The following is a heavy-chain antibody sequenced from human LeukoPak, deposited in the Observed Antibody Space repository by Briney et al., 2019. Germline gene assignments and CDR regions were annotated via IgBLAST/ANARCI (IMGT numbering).Heavy chain of an antibody. V-gene: IGHV4-4*09. Sequence: SEALSHTSTVPGGSIIGYYWSWIRQPRPKGLEWIGYIYTSGSTHYNPSPQSRVTISVDTSKNQFALKLSCVAAADTAVYYCARLMGYCSSTSCYTGRLEPWGQGSLVTVSS. CDR1: GGSIIGYY. D-gene: IGHD2-2*02. CDR2: IYTSGST. CDR3: ARLMGYCSSTSCYTGRLEP. J-gene: IGHJ5*02.